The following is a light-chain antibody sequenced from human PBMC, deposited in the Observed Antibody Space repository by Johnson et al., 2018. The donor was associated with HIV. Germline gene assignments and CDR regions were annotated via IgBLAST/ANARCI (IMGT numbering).Light chain of an antibody. CDR3: GTWDNSLSAYV. Sequence: QSVLTQPPSVSAAPGQKVTISCSGSSSNIGNNCVSWYQQLPGTAPKLLIYDNNKRPSGIPDRFSGSKSGTSATLGITGLQTGDEADYYCGTWDNSLSAYVFGTGTKVTVL. CDR2: DNN. CDR1: SSNIGNNC. V-gene: IGLV1-51*01. J-gene: IGLJ1*01.